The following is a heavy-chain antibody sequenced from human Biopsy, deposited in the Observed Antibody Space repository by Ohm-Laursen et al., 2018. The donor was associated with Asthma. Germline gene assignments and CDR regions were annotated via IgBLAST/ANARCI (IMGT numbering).Heavy chain of an antibody. Sequence: SLRLSCAASGFTFSSYAMSWIRQAPGKGLEWVAYISSRGSNIFYADSVKGRFTISRDNAKKSLFLEMNSLTVEDTAVYFCVRGYSTSWYFGYWGQGTLVTVSS. J-gene: IGHJ4*02. D-gene: IGHD6-13*01. V-gene: IGHV3-11*01. CDR3: VRGYSTSWYFGY. CDR2: ISSRGSNI. CDR1: GFTFSSYA.